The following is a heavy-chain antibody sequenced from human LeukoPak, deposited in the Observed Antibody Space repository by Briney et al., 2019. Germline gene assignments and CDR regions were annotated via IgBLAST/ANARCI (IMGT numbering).Heavy chain of an antibody. V-gene: IGHV3-30*18. CDR2: ISTDGKDK. J-gene: IGHJ4*02. CDR1: GFTLSNYA. CDR3: AKDQKWGPADYYFDS. Sequence: PGRSLILSCAASGFTLSNYAMHWVRQAPGKGPEWVTVISTDGKDKKYADSVKGRFAISRDNSKNTLDLQMNSLRAEDTAVYYCAKDQKWGPADYYFDSWGQGTLVTVSS. D-gene: IGHD2-2*01.